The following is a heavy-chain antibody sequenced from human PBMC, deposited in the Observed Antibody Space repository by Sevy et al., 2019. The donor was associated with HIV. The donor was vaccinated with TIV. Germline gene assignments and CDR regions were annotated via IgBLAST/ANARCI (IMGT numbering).Heavy chain of an antibody. CDR1: GFTFSSYW. V-gene: IGHV3-7*01. D-gene: IGHD5-12*01. CDR3: ATDHAAWSGYDSVLDY. Sequence: GGSLRLSCAASGFTFSSYWMSWVRQAPGKGLEWVANIKQDGSEKYYVDSVKGRFTISRDNAKNSLYLQMNSLRAEDTAVYYCATDHAAWSGYDSVLDYWGQGTLVTVSS. J-gene: IGHJ4*02. CDR2: IKQDGSEK.